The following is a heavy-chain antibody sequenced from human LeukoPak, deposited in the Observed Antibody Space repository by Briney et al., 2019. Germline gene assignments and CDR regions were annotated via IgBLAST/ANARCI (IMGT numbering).Heavy chain of an antibody. CDR2: ISGRGDNT. D-gene: IGHD1-26*01. CDR3: AQADSGSYPIDY. J-gene: IGHJ4*02. Sequence: GGSLRLSCAASGFTFSGYGMSWVRQAPGKGLEWVSGISGRGDNTDYADSVKGRFTISRDNSKNTLYLQMNSLRAEDTAVYYCAQADSGSYPIDYWGQGTLVTVSS. CDR1: GFTFSGYG. V-gene: IGHV3-23*01.